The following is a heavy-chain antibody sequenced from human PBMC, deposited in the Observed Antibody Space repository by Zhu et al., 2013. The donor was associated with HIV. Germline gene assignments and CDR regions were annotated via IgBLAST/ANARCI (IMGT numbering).Heavy chain of an antibody. D-gene: IGHD4-17*01. CDR3: AMACDYGDYAGDHAFDY. CDR2: IIPIFGTA. Sequence: QVQLVQSGAEVKKPGSSVKVSCKASGGTFSSYAISWVRQAPGQGLEWMGGIIPIFGTANYAQKFQGRVTITADESTSTAYMGLSSLRSEDTAVYYCAMACDYGDYAGDHAFDYWGQGTLVTVSS. V-gene: IGHV1-69*01. CDR1: GGTFSSYA. J-gene: IGHJ4*02.